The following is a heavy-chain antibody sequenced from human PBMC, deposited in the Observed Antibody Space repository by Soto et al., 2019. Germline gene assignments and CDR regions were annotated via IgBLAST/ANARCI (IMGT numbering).Heavy chain of an antibody. Sequence: SETLCLTCTVAGGSSSSYYWRWIRQPPGKGLEWIGYIYYSVSTNYNPSLKSRVTISVDTSKNQFSLKLSSVTAADTAVYYCARHSPPMYDILTGTTLDPYYGMDVWGQGTTVTVSS. V-gene: IGHV4-59*08. CDR1: GGSSSSYY. J-gene: IGHJ6*02. CDR3: ARHSPPMYDILTGTTLDPYYGMDV. CDR2: IYYSVST. D-gene: IGHD3-9*01.